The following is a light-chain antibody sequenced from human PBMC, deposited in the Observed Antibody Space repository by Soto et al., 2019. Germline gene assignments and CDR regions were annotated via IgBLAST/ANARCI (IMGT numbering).Light chain of an antibody. Sequence: QSVLTQPPSVSGAPGQRVTISCTGSSSNIGAGYDVHWYQQLPGTAPKLLIYGNSNRPSGVPDRFSGSKSGTSASLAITGLQAEDEADYYCQSCDSSLGGFYLFVTGTKHTVL. J-gene: IGLJ1*01. V-gene: IGLV1-40*01. CDR1: SSNIGAGYD. CDR2: GNS. CDR3: QSCDSSLGGFYL.